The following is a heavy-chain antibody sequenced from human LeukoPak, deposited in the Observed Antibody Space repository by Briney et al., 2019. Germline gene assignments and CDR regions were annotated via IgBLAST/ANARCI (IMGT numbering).Heavy chain of an antibody. CDR2: INHSGST. J-gene: IGHJ5*02. Sequence: SETLSLTCAVYGGSFSGYYWSWIRQPPGKGLEWIGEINHSGSTNYNPSLKSRVTISVDTSKNQLSLKLSSVTAADTAVYYCARVGPSGVVVPAAIENWFDPWGQGTLVTVSS. CDR3: ARVGPSGVVVPAAIENWFDP. D-gene: IGHD2-2*01. CDR1: GGSFSGYY. V-gene: IGHV4-34*01.